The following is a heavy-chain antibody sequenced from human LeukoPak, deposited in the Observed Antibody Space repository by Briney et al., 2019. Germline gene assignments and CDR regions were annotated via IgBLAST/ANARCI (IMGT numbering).Heavy chain of an antibody. Sequence: GESLKISCKGSGYSFTSYWIGWVRQMPGKGLEWMGIIYPGDPDTRYSPSFQGQVTISADKSISTAYLQWSSLKASDTAMYYCARLTGYCSGGSCYSWWFDPWGQGTLVTVSS. CDR2: IYPGDPDT. CDR1: GYSFTSYW. J-gene: IGHJ5*02. CDR3: ARLTGYCSGGSCYSWWFDP. V-gene: IGHV5-51*01. D-gene: IGHD2-15*01.